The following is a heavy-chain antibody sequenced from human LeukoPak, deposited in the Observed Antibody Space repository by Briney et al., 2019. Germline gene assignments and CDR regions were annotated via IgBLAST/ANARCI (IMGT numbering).Heavy chain of an antibody. CDR1: GYTFTSYD. D-gene: IGHD3-9*01. CDR2: INPNSGGT. CDR3: ARGSSRYDILTGLFDY. Sequence: GASVKVSCKASGYTFTSYDINWVRQAPGQGLEWMGWINPNSGGTNYAQKFQGRVTMTRDTSICTAYMELSRLRSDDTAVYYCARGSSRYDILTGLFDYWGQGTLVTVSS. V-gene: IGHV1-2*02. J-gene: IGHJ4*02.